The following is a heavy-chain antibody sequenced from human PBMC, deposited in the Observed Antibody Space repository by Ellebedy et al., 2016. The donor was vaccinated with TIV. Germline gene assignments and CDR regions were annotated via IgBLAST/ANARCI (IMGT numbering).Heavy chain of an antibody. J-gene: IGHJ4*02. Sequence: ASVKVSCKASGYTFTSYGISWVRQAPGQGLEWMGWISAYNGHTNYAQNVQGIVTLTTDSATSTAYMELRSLRSDDTAVYYCARDRMGLLTGYNPDSWGQGTLVTVSS. V-gene: IGHV1-18*01. CDR1: GYTFTSYG. D-gene: IGHD3-9*01. CDR2: ISAYNGHT. CDR3: ARDRMGLLTGYNPDS.